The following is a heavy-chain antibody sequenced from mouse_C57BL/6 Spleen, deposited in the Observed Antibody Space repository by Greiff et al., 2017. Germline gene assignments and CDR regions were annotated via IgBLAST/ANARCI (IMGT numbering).Heavy chain of an antibody. V-gene: IGHV1-69*01. Sequence: VQLQQSGPELVMPGASVKLSCKASGYSFTSYWMHWVKQRPGQGLEWIGEIDPSDSYTNYNQKFKGKSTLTVDKSSRTAYMQLSSLTSEDSAVYYCAQTAHAWCAYWGQGTLVTVSA. CDR2: IDPSDSYT. J-gene: IGHJ3*01. CDR3: AQTAHAWCAY. D-gene: IGHD3-2*02. CDR1: GYSFTSYW.